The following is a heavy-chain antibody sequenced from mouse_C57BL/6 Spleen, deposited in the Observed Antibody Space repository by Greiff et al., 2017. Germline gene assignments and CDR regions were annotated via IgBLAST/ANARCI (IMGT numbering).Heavy chain of an antibody. J-gene: IGHJ4*01. CDR2: IDPANGNT. CDR1: GFNIKNTY. V-gene: IGHV14-3*01. CDR3: ARDYYGSSYAMDY. D-gene: IGHD1-1*01. Sequence: VQLKESVAELVRPGASVKLSCTASGFNIKNTYMHWVKQRPEQGLEWIGRIDPANGNTKYAPKFQGKATITADTSSNTAYLQLSSLTSEDTAIYYCARDYYGSSYAMDYWGQGTSGTVSS.